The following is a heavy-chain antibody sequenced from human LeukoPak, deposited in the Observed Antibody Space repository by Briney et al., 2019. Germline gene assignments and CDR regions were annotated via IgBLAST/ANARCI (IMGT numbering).Heavy chain of an antibody. Sequence: SETLSLTCTVSGGSISSSSYYWGWIRQPPGKGLEWIGSIYYSGSTYYNPSLKSRVTISVDTSENQFSLKLSSVTAADTAVYYCARHGDYRSYYYYGMDVWGQGTTVTVSS. J-gene: IGHJ6*02. CDR1: GGSISSSSYY. CDR2: IYYSGST. D-gene: IGHD4-11*01. CDR3: ARHGDYRSYYYYGMDV. V-gene: IGHV4-39*01.